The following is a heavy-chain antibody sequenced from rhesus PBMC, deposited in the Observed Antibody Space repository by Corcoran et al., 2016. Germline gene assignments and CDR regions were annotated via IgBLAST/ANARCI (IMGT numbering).Heavy chain of an antibody. D-gene: IGHD6-13*01. V-gene: IGHV4-65*02. Sequence: QVQLQESGPGLVKPSETLYLTCAVSGGSICTRNWWSWIRQPPGKGVEWVGSLGGSSGSSYYNPALKSRVTISKDTSKNQFALKLSSVTAADTAVYYCARQPPNLAAARGPFDYWGQGVLVTVSS. CDR2: LGGSSGSS. J-gene: IGHJ4*01. CDR3: ARQPPNLAAARGPFDY. CDR1: GGSICTRNW.